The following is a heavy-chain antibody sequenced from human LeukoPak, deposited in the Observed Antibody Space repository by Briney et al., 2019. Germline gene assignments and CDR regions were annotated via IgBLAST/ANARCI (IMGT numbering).Heavy chain of an antibody. Sequence: GDSLKISCKGSGYSFTSYWIGWVRQMPGKGLEWMGIIYPNDSDTRYSPSFQGQVTISADKSICTAYLQWSSLKASDTAMYYCARQPTSMVRGIIITDYYFDYWGQGTLVTVSS. CDR3: ARQPTSMVRGIIITDYYFDY. CDR1: GYSFTSYW. CDR2: IYPNDSDT. V-gene: IGHV5-51*01. D-gene: IGHD3-10*01. J-gene: IGHJ4*02.